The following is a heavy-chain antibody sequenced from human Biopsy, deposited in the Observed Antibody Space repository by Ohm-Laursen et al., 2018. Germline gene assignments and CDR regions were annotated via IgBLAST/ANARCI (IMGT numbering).Heavy chain of an antibody. CDR1: GFSFTGYY. CDR2: ISPKSGDT. V-gene: IGHV1-2*02. Sequence: SVKVSCKSSGFSFTGYYIHWVRQAPGQGLEWMGWISPKSGDTNYAHKFQGNITMTRDTSISTAYMEMSRLRCDDTAVYYCALQSVAQMKNFDYWGQGTLVTVSS. CDR3: ALQSVAQMKNFDY. J-gene: IGHJ4*02. D-gene: IGHD6-19*01.